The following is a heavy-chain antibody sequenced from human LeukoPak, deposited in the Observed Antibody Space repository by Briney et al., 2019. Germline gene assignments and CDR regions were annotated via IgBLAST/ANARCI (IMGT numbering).Heavy chain of an antibody. CDR2: ISGSGGSK. J-gene: IGHJ4*02. Sequence: GGSLRLSCAASGFTFSSYAMSWVRQAPGKGLEWVSTISGSGGSKFYADSVKGRFTISRDNSKNTLYLQMNSLRAEDTAVYYCAKGLTYYYDASGFDYWGQGTLVTVSS. D-gene: IGHD3-22*01. V-gene: IGHV3-23*01. CDR1: GFTFSSYA. CDR3: AKGLTYYYDASGFDY.